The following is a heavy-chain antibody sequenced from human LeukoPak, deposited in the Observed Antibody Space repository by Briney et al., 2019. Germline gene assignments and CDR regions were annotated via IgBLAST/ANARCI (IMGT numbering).Heavy chain of an antibody. CDR3: ARETGNYYFDF. CDR2: ISYDGRDK. V-gene: IGHV3-30*03. Sequence: PGGSLRLSCAASGFTFSSSVMHWVRQAPGKGQEWVAAISYDGRDKYFADSVKGRFTISRDNSKNTVDLQVNGLRAEDTAVYYCARETGNYYFDFWGQGTLVTVSS. J-gene: IGHJ4*02. CDR1: GFTFSSSV. D-gene: IGHD1-7*01.